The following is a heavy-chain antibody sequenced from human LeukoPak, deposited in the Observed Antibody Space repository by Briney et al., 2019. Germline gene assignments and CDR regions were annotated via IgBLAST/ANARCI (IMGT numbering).Heavy chain of an antibody. J-gene: IGHJ5*01. Sequence: SETLSLTCTVSGGSIRIYYGSWVRQPPGRGLEWIGYMHHSVSTTHNPYPESRVTISVDPSKSPFSLKLSSVTAADTAVYYCARHAAVEGSSGWSPLWWFDPWGQGTLVTVSS. CDR1: GGSIRIYY. D-gene: IGHD6-19*01. CDR2: MHHSVST. V-gene: IGHV4-59*08. CDR3: ARHAAVEGSSGWSPLWWFDP.